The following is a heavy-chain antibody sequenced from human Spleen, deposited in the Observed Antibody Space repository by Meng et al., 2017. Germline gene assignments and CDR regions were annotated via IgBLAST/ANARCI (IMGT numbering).Heavy chain of an antibody. CDR3: ARSPIDKYDLSALPLDY. V-gene: IGHV3-21*01. Sequence: GGSLRLSCAASRFNFSHYSMNWVRQAPGKGLEWFSYISRDSTFIYYADSVKGRFTISRDNARSSLYLQMNSLRAEDTAVYYCARSPIDKYDLSALPLDYWGQGTLVTVSS. D-gene: IGHD3-22*01. CDR1: RFNFSHYS. CDR2: ISRDSTFI. J-gene: IGHJ4*02.